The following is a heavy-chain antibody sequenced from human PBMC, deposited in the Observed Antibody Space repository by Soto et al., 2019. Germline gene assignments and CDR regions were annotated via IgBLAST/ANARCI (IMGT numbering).Heavy chain of an antibody. CDR3: ARGVGSSWFDP. D-gene: IGHD6-25*01. J-gene: IGHJ5*02. Sequence: QLQLVQSGAEVKKPGAAVKVSCKASGYTFSDRNMHWVRQAPGHGLEWMAWINPGSGGTDYAQKFQGRVTMTRDTSISAAYMERSSLTSDDTAVYYCARGVGSSWFDPWGQGTLVTVSS. CDR2: INPGSGGT. CDR1: GYTFSDRN. V-gene: IGHV1-2*02.